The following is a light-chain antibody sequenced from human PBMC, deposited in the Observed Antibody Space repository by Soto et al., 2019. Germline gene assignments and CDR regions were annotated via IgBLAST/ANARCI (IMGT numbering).Light chain of an antibody. Sequence: QSALTQPASVSGSPGQSITISCTGSSSDVGSYNVVSWFQQHPGKAPRLMIYEGSRRPSGVSDRFSGSKSGNTASLTISGLRAEDEADYYCCSYAGSSTWVFGGGTKLTVL. J-gene: IGLJ2*01. CDR3: CSYAGSSTWV. V-gene: IGLV2-23*01. CDR2: EGS. CDR1: SSDVGSYNV.